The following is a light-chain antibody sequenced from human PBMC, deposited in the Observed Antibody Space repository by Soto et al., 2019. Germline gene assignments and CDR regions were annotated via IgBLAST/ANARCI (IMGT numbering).Light chain of an antibody. CDR1: QTISRN. CDR2: AAS. V-gene: IGKV1-39*01. CDR3: QQGPSAPLT. J-gene: IGKJ4*01. Sequence: DIQMTQSPSSLSASVGDRVTITCRASQTISRNLNWYQQKTGKAPDLLIFAASNFQSGVPSRFSRRGCAAHLTPTISSLQPEDFATYYWQQGPSAPLTFGGGTQVEIK.